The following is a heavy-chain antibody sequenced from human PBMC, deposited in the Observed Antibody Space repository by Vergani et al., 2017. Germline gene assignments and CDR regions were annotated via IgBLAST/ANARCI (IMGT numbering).Heavy chain of an antibody. Sequence: VQLLESGGGLVQPGGSLRLSCAASGFTFSDYYMSWIRQAPGKGLEWVSYISSSSSYTNYADSVKGRFTIPRDNAKNSLYLQMNRLRAEDTAVYYCASSGYSGYDPFDYWGQGTLVTVSS. J-gene: IGHJ4*02. CDR1: GFTFSDYY. V-gene: IGHV3-11*03. CDR3: ASSGYSGYDPFDY. CDR2: ISSSSSYT. D-gene: IGHD5-12*01.